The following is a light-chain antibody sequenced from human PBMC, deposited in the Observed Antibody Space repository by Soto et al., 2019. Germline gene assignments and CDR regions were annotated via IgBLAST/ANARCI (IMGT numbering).Light chain of an antibody. J-gene: IGKJ3*01. Sequence: IVLKQSPCTLSLSPGERATLSCRASQTVTRNYLAWHQQKPGQTPRLLVYGASSRATGIPDRFSGSGSGTDFTLTISRLEPEDFAVYYCQQHGSSPITFGHGTKVDIK. CDR3: QQHGSSPIT. CDR2: GAS. V-gene: IGKV3-20*01. CDR1: QTVTRNY.